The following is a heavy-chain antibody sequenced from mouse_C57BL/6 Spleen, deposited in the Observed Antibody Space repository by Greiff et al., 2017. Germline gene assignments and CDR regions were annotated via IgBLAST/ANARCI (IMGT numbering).Heavy chain of an antibody. CDR3: ARDDYGWFAY. Sequence: EVQLVESGGGLVQPGGSLKLSCAASGFTFSDYYMYWVRQTPEKRLEWVAYISNGGGSTYYPDTVKGRFTISRDNAKNTLYLQRSRLKSEDTAMYYCARDDYGWFAYWGQGTLVTVAA. CDR1: GFTFSDYY. D-gene: IGHD2-4*01. V-gene: IGHV5-12*01. J-gene: IGHJ3*01. CDR2: ISNGGGST.